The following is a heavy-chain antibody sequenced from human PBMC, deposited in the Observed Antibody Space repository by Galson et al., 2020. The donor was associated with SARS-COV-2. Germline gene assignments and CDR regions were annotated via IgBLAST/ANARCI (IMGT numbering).Heavy chain of an antibody. D-gene: IGHD6-13*01. CDR3: AKSGASQQVDYYYYGMDV. J-gene: IGHJ6*02. CDR2: ISGSGGST. Sequence: GGSLRLSCAASGFTFSSYAMSWVRQAPGKGLEWVSAISGSGGSTYYADSVKGRFTISRDNSKNTLYLQMNSLRAEDTAVYYCAKSGASQQVDYYYYGMDVWGQGTTVTVSS. CDR1: GFTFSSYA. V-gene: IGHV3-23*01.